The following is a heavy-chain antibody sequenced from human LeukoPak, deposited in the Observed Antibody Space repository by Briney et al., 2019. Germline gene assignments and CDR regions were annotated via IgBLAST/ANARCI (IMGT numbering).Heavy chain of an antibody. Sequence: ASVKVSCKASGYTFTNYYMHWVRQAPGQGLEWMGIINPSGGSTSYAQQFQGRVTMTRDTSTSTVYMELSSLRSEDMAVYYCARTPVELATDYFDYWGQETLVTVSS. D-gene: IGHD5-24*01. V-gene: IGHV1-46*01. CDR1: GYTFTNYY. J-gene: IGHJ4*02. CDR2: INPSGGST. CDR3: ARTPVELATDYFDY.